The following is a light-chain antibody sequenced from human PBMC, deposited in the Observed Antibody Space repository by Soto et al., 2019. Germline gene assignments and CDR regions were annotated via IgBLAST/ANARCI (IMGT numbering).Light chain of an antibody. CDR2: GAS. Sequence: EIFMTQSPATLSVSPGEKVILSCRVSESVGSTLAWYQQKPGQAPRLLIRGASTRATGVPARFSGSGSGTEFTLTISSLQSEDFAVYYCQQYSTSLTFGGGTTLEIK. J-gene: IGKJ4*02. V-gene: IGKV3-15*01. CDR1: ESVGST. CDR3: QQYSTSLT.